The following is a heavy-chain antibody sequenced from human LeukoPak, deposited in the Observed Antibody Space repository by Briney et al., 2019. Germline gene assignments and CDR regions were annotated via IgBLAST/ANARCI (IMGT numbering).Heavy chain of an antibody. CDR3: ERGRLSTGTMFDP. J-gene: IGHJ5*02. Sequence: GASVKVSCKASGYTFTSYGISWLRQAPGQGLEWMGWISAYNGNTNYAQKLQGRVTMTTDTSTSTAYMDLRSLRSDDTAVYYCERGRLSTGTMFDPWGQGTLVTVSS. D-gene: IGHD1-7*01. CDR2: ISAYNGNT. V-gene: IGHV1-18*01. CDR1: GYTFTSYG.